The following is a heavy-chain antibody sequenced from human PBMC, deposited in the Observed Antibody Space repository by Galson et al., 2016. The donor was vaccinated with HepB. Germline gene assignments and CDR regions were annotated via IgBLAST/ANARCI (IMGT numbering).Heavy chain of an antibody. D-gene: IGHD1-1*01. CDR1: GFSFNDFY. CDR2: ISHSGNTR. Sequence: SLRLSCAASGFSFNDFYMSWIRQPPGKALEWISYISHSGNTREYADSVKGRFTVSRDNNKNSVYLQLNSLRAADTALYYCARDGNNWTADLRLIGLWGQGTLVAVSS. CDR3: ARDGNNWTADLRLIGL. J-gene: IGHJ4*02. V-gene: IGHV3-11*01.